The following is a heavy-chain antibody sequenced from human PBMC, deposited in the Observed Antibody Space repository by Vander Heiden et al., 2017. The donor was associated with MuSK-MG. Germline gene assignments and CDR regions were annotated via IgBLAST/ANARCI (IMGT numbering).Heavy chain of an antibody. V-gene: IGHV3-74*01. Sequence: VQLVESGGGLVQTGGSLSISCAASGFTLSSYWMHWVRQPPGKGLVWVSRINSAGSSTTYADSVKGRFTISRDNAKNTLYLQMNSLRAEDTAVYYCARGGGYSNGSFDYWGREPWSPSPQ. CDR3: ARGGGYSNGSFDY. CDR2: INSAGSST. D-gene: IGHD5-18*01. CDR1: GFTLSSYW. J-gene: IGHJ4*02.